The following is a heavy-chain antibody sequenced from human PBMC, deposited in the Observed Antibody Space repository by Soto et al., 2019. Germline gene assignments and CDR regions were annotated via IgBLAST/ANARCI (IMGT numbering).Heavy chain of an antibody. D-gene: IGHD1-1*01. CDR3: GRGSNYNCPNYYYGMDV. J-gene: IGHJ6*04. CDR2: IYYSGST. Sequence: ETLSLTCTVSGGTLSSYYWTWIRQPPGKGLEWIGYIYYSGSTNYNPSLKSRVTISVDTSKNQFSLKLSSVTAEDTAVYYCGRGSNYNCPNYYYGMDVSCEGTTLTVSS. CDR1: GGTLSSYY. V-gene: IGHV4-59*12.